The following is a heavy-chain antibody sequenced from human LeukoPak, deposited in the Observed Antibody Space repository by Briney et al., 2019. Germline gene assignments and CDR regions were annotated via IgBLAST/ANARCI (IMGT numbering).Heavy chain of an antibody. V-gene: IGHV4-4*02. CDR3: ARQGDFWSGYPSDY. D-gene: IGHD3-3*01. J-gene: IGHJ4*02. CDR1: GGSISSSNW. CDR2: IYHSGST. Sequence: MTSETLSLTCAVSGGSISSSNWWSWVRQPPGKGLEWIGEIYHSGSTYYNPSLKSRVTISVDTSKNQFSLKLRSVSDADTAVYYCARQGDFWSGYPSDYWGQGTLVTVSS.